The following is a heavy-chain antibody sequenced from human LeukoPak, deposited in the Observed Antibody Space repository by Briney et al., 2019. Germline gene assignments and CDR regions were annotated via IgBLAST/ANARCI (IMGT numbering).Heavy chain of an antibody. CDR3: ARGRGVLVAARGGRGLPHYFDY. CDR1: GFTVSSNY. J-gene: IGHJ4*02. D-gene: IGHD2-15*01. Sequence: PGGSLRLSCAASGFTVSSNYMSWVRQAPGKGLEWVSVIYTGGSQYYADSVRGRFTISRDNSKNTLSLQMNGLRAEDTAVYYCARGRGVLVAARGGRGLPHYFDYWGQGTLVTVSS. CDR2: IYTGGSQ. V-gene: IGHV3-53*01.